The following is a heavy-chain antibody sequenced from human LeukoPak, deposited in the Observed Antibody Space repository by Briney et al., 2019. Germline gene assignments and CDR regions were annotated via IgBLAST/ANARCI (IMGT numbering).Heavy chain of an antibody. Sequence: PGGSLRLSCAASGFTFDDYAMHWVRQAPGKGLEWVSGISWNSGSIGYADSVKGRFTISRDNAKNSLYLQMNSLRAEDTALYYCAKGRYSSGWYYFDYWGQGTLVTVPS. CDR3: AKGRYSSGWYYFDY. D-gene: IGHD6-19*01. J-gene: IGHJ4*02. V-gene: IGHV3-9*01. CDR1: GFTFDDYA. CDR2: ISWNSGSI.